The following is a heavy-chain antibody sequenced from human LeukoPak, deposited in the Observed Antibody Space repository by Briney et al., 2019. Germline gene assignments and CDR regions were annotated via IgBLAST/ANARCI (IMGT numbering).Heavy chain of an antibody. CDR2: VDPEDGET. CDR1: GYTFTDYY. CDR3: ATPPRYSTLEYFQH. D-gene: IGHD6-13*01. V-gene: IGHV1-69-2*01. Sequence: ASVKLSCKVSGYTFTDYYMHWVQQAPGKGLEWMGLVDPEDGETIYAEKFQGRVTITADTSTDTAYMELSSLRSEDTAVYYCATPPRYSTLEYFQHWGQGTLVTVSS. J-gene: IGHJ1*01.